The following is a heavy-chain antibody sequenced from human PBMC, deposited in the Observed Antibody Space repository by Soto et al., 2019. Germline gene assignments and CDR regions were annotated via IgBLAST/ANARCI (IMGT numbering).Heavy chain of an antibody. Sequence: QLQLQESGSGLVKPSQTLSLTCAVSGGSISSGGYSWSWVRQPPGKGLEWIGYVFHTGSTYYNPSLKSRVTISVDKAKNPFSLSLNSLTAADTAVYHCARTDYCGAGSCYFDYWGQGTLVTVSS. D-gene: IGHD2-15*01. CDR2: VFHTGST. CDR1: GGSISSGGYS. J-gene: IGHJ4*02. CDR3: ARTDYCGAGSCYFDY. V-gene: IGHV4-30-2*01.